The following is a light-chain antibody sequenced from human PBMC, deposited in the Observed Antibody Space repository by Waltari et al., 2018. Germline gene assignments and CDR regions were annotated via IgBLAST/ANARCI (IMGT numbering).Light chain of an antibody. CDR1: SSDVGAYNY. J-gene: IGLJ3*02. CDR3: SSYISSSTLEL. CDR2: DVS. Sequence: QSALTQPASVSGSPGQSITISCTGTSSDVGAYNYVSWYQQHPGNAPKLMLFDVSILPSAVSNLFSGSKSGNTASLTISGLQAEDEAYYYCSSYISSSTLELFGGGTSLTVL. V-gene: IGLV2-14*03.